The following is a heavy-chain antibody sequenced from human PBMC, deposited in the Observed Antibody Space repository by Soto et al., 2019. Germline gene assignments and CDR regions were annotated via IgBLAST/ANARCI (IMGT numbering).Heavy chain of an antibody. J-gene: IGHJ3*01. Sequence: PGGSLRLSCAASGFTFGNYAMSWVRQAPGKGLEWVASLGGGGDDTYYAASVRGRFTVARDNSNNKLFLQMNSLTAEDTALYYCAQDAISYNGVWDARDLWGQGT. CDR1: GFTFGNYA. D-gene: IGHD2-8*01. V-gene: IGHV3-23*01. CDR2: LGGGGDDT. CDR3: AQDAISYNGVWDARDL.